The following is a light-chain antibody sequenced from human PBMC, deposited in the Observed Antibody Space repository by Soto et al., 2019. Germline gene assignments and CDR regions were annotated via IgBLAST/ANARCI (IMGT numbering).Light chain of an antibody. CDR2: DAS. V-gene: IGKV3-11*01. CDR1: QSVSSY. CDR3: QQRSNWPPYT. Sequence: EIVLTQSPATLSLSPGERATLSCRASQSVSSYVAWYQQKPGQAPRLLIYDASNRATGIPARFSGSGSGTDFTINISSLETEDFAVYYCQQRSNWPPYTFGQGTKLEIK. J-gene: IGKJ2*01.